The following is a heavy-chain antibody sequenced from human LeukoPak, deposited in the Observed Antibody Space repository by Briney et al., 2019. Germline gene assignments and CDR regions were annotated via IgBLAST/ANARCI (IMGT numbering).Heavy chain of an antibody. V-gene: IGHV3-21*01. J-gene: IGHJ4*02. CDR3: ARDRRGGGSGVTDY. D-gene: IGHD3-10*01. CDR2: ISSSSSYI. Sequence: GGSLRLSCAASGFTFSSYSMNWVRQAPGKGLEWVSSISSSSSYIYYADSVKGRFTISRDNAKNSLYLQMNSLRAEDTAVYYCARDRRGGGSGVTDYWGQGTLVTVSS. CDR1: GFTFSSYS.